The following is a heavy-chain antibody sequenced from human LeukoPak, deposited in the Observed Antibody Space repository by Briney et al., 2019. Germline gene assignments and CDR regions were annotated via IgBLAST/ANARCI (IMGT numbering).Heavy chain of an antibody. CDR1: GYTFTGYY. V-gene: IGHV1-2*02. Sequence: PGASVKVSCKASGYTFTGYYMHWVRQAPGQGLEWMGWINPNSGGTNYAQKFQGRVTMTRDTSISTAYMELSRLRSDDTAVYYCASVRPFYDILTGSDPPLFDYWGQGTLVTVSS. CDR3: ASVRPFYDILTGSDPPLFDY. D-gene: IGHD3-9*01. J-gene: IGHJ4*02. CDR2: INPNSGGT.